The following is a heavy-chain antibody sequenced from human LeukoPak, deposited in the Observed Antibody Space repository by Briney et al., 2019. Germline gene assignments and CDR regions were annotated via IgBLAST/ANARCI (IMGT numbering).Heavy chain of an antibody. J-gene: IGHJ4*02. CDR2: IYYRVTS. Sequence: SETLSLTCTVSGDSINTYYWSWIRQPPGKGLEWIGYIYYRVTSDYNPSLKSRFTMSVDMSTSQISLKLSSVTAADTAVYYCARAVGGDGSGSLWGPGTLVTVSS. CDR1: GDSINTYY. V-gene: IGHV4-59*01. D-gene: IGHD3-10*01. CDR3: ARAVGGDGSGSL.